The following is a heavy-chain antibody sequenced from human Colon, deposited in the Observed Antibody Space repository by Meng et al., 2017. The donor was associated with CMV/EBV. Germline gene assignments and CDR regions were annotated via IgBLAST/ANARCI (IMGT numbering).Heavy chain of an antibody. CDR2: IYWDDEK. Sequence: LNPSGVGVGWIRQPPGRALEWLALIYWDDEKLYRPSLKSRLTITKDTSKNQVVLTMTNMDPVDTATYYCAHRPLWFGERLSGWFDPWGQGTLVTVSS. D-gene: IGHD3-10*01. V-gene: IGHV2-5*02. J-gene: IGHJ5*02. CDR3: AHRPLWFGERLSGWFDP. CDR1: LNPSGVG.